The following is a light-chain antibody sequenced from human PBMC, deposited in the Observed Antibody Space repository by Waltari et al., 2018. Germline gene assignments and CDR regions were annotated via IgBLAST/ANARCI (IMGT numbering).Light chain of an antibody. V-gene: IGLV2-14*03. J-gene: IGLJ3*02. CDR1: SSDVGAYAL. Sequence: QSALTQPASVSGSPGQSITISSTGTSSDVGAYALVSWYQQHPGKAPKLMIYDVTNRPSGVSDRFSGSKSGNTASLTISGLQAEDEADYYCNSYTTTRTLVFGGGTKVTVL. CDR3: NSYTTTRTLV. CDR2: DVT.